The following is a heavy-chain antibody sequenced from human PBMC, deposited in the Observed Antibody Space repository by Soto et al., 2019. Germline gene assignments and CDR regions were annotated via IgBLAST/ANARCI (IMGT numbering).Heavy chain of an antibody. CDR2: IIPIFGTA. V-gene: IGHV1-69*01. CDR1: GGTFSSYA. CDR3: ARDRGLVVVAASMDV. D-gene: IGHD2-15*01. J-gene: IGHJ6*01. Sequence: QVQLVQSGAEVKKPGSSVKVSCKASGGTFSSYAISWVRQAPGQGLEWMGGIIPIFGTAHYAQKFQGRVPITADESTSTAYMELSSLRSEDKAVYYCARDRGLVVVAASMDVWGQGTTVTVSS.